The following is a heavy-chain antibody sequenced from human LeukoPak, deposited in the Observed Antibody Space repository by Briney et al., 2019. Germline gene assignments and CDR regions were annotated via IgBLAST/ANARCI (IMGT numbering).Heavy chain of an antibody. CDR1: GDSISNYY. Sequence: PSETLSLXCTVSGDSISNYYWSWVRQPAGKGLEWIGRIDISGSANNNPSLKRRVSMSVDTSKNQFSLNLSSVTAADTAVYYCARDLLADYGDYVLNWYFDLWGRGTLVTVSS. D-gene: IGHD4-17*01. CDR3: ARDLLADYGDYVLNWYFDL. CDR2: IDISGSA. J-gene: IGHJ2*01. V-gene: IGHV4-4*07.